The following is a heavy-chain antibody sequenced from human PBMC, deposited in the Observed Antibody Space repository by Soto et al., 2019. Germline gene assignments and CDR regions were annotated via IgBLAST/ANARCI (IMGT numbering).Heavy chain of an antibody. CDR1: GFLFTDYY. J-gene: IGHJ4*02. V-gene: IGHV3-11*06. CDR3: ARDLRISSTNYFDF. D-gene: IGHD2-8*01. Sequence: GGSLRLSCTASGFLFTDYYMSWIRQPPGKGLEWLAYIDGSSDYTNSADSVKGRFTISRDNAKNSVFLQMNNLRADDTAVYYCARDLRISSTNYFDFWGRGTLVTVSS. CDR2: IDGSSDYT.